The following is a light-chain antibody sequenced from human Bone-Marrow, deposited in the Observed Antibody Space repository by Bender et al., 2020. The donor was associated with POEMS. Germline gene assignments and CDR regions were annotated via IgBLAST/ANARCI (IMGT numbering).Light chain of an antibody. CDR2: DDK. V-gene: IGLV2-23*01. Sequence: QSALTQPASVSGSPGPSVTISCTGTSSDVGHYNLVSWYQQHPGKGPKVLIYDDKTRAAGVSPRFSASKSGTVAFLTISGLQTEDEADYYCCSFAGGPYVFGTGTTVFVL. CDR1: SSDVGHYNL. J-gene: IGLJ1*01. CDR3: CSFAGGPYV.